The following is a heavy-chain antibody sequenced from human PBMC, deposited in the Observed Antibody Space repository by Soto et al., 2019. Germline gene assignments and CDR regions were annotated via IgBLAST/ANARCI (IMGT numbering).Heavy chain of an antibody. CDR3: ARDLSAAPYYYYYGMDV. D-gene: IGHD2-15*01. V-gene: IGHV3-74*01. CDR2: INSDGSST. CDR1: GSTFSSYW. J-gene: IGHJ6*02. Sequence: GGSLRLSCAASGSTFSSYWMHWVRQAPGKGLVWVSRINSDGSSTSYADSVKGRFTISRDNAKNTLYLQMNSLRAEDTAVYYCARDLSAAPYYYYYGMDVWGQGTTVTVSS.